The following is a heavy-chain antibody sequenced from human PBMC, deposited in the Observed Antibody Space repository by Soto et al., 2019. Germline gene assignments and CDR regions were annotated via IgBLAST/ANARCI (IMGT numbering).Heavy chain of an antibody. D-gene: IGHD1-20*01. CDR2: LWYDGSNE. J-gene: IGHJ1*01. CDR1: GFTFSTYG. Sequence: QVQLVESGGGVVQPGRSLRLSCAASGFTFSTYGMHWVRQAPGKGLQWVALLWYDGSNEYYVDSVKGRFTISRDNSKNTLYLQMNSLRAEDTAVYYCAREEYNRGTGYLQHWGQGTLVTVSS. CDR3: AREEYNRGTGYLQH. V-gene: IGHV3-33*01.